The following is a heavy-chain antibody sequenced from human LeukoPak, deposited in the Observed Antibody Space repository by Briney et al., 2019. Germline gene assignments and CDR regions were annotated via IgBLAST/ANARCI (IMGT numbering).Heavy chain of an antibody. V-gene: IGHV3-23*01. CDR2: ISGSGGST. CDR1: GFTFSSYA. Sequence: PGGSLRLSCAASGFTFSSYATSWVRQAPGKGLEWVSAISGSGGSTYYADSVKGRFTISRDNSKNTLYLQMNSLRAEDTAVYYCAKNRGHSGWDNYFDYWGQGTLVTVSS. D-gene: IGHD6-19*01. CDR3: AKNRGHSGWDNYFDY. J-gene: IGHJ4*02.